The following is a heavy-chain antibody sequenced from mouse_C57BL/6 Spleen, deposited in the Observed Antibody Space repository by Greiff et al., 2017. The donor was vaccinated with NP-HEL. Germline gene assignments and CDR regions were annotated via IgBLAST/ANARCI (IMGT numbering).Heavy chain of an antibody. CDR2: ISYDGSN. D-gene: IGHD2-3*01. CDR3: ARDPLDGYYDYFDY. CDR1: GYSITSGYY. Sequence: EVKLMESGPGLVKPSQSLSLTCSVTGYSITSGYYWNWIRQFPGNKLEWMGYISYDGSNNYNPSLKNRISITRDTSKNQFFLKLNSVTTEDTATYYCARDPLDGYYDYFDYWGQGTTLTVSS. J-gene: IGHJ2*01. V-gene: IGHV3-6*01.